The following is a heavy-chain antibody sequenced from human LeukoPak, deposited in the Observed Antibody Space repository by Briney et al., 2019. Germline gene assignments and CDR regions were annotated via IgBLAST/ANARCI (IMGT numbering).Heavy chain of an antibody. Sequence: SETLSLTCTVSGGSISSYYCSWIRQPPAKGLEWIGYIYYSGSTNYNPSLKSRVTISVDTSKNQFSLKLSSVTAADTAVYYCARHMGLGYTYFYPYFDYWGQGTLVTVSS. CDR3: ARHMGLGYTYFYPYFDY. CDR1: GGSISSYY. D-gene: IGHD1-1*01. J-gene: IGHJ4*01. CDR2: IYYSGST. V-gene: IGHV4-59*08.